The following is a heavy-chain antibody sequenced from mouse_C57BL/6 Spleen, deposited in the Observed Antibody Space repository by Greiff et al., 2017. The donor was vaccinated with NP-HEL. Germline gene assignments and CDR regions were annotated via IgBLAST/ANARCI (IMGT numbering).Heavy chain of an antibody. CDR1: GFTFNTYA. V-gene: IGHV10-3*01. CDR2: IRSKSSNYAT. D-gene: IGHD2-2*01. CDR3: VRERGGYDGTDWYFDV. J-gene: IGHJ1*03. Sequence: EVQGVESGGGLVQPKGSLKLSCAASGFTFNTYAMHWVRQAPGKGLEWVARIRSKSSNYATYYADSVKDRFTISRDDSQSMLYLQMNNLKTEDTAMYYCVRERGGYDGTDWYFDVWGTGTTVTVSS.